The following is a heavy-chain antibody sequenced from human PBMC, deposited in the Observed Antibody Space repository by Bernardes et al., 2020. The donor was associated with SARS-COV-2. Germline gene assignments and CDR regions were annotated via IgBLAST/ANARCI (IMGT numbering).Heavy chain of an antibody. J-gene: IGHJ4*02. Sequence: ASVKVSCKASGYTFTSSYIHWVRQAPGQGLEWMGIINPSGGSTSYAQKFQGRVIMTRDTSTSTVYMELSSLRSEDTAVYYCARIITGNTFDYWGQGTLVTVSS. V-gene: IGHV1-46*01. CDR1: GYTFTSSY. CDR3: ARIITGNTFDY. CDR2: INPSGGST. D-gene: IGHD3-22*01.